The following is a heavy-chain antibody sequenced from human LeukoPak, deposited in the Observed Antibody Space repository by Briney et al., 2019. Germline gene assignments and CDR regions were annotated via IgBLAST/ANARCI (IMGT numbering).Heavy chain of an antibody. CDR3: ARLPYYYDSSGYYGAFDI. D-gene: IGHD3-22*01. CDR2: IYYSGST. V-gene: IGHV4-39*07. J-gene: IGHJ3*02. Sequence: SETLSLTCTVSGGSLSNNNYWGWIRPPPGKGLEWIGSIYYSGSTYYNPSLKSRVTISVDTSKKQFSLNLSSVTAADTAVYYCARLPYYYDSSGYYGAFDIWGQGTMVTVSS. CDR1: GGSLSNNNY.